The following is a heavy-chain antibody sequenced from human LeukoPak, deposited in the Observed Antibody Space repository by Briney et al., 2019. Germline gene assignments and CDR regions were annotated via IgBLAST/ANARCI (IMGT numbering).Heavy chain of an antibody. Sequence: GGSLRLSCAASGFTFSSYSMNWVRQAPGKGLEWVSSISSSSSYIYYADSVKGRFTISRDNAKNSLYLQMNSLRAEDTAVYYCAAHLQYYYGSGSYYVEAFDIWGQGTMVTVSS. V-gene: IGHV3-21*01. CDR3: AAHLQYYYGSGSYYVEAFDI. J-gene: IGHJ3*02. CDR2: ISSSSSYI. CDR1: GFTFSSYS. D-gene: IGHD3-10*01.